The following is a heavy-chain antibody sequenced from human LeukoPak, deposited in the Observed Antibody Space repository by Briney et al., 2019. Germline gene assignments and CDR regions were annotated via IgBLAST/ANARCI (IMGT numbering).Heavy chain of an antibody. D-gene: IGHD1-26*01. CDR1: GFTFSNYW. J-gene: IGHJ4*02. CDR3: ARGSSWGGDY. Sequence: PGGSLRLSCAASGFTFSNYWMSWVRQAPGKGLEWAANINQDGSGKYYVDSVKGRFTISRDNAKNSLYLQMSSLRAEDTAVYYCARGSSWGGDYWGQGALVTVSS. CDR2: INQDGSGK. V-gene: IGHV3-7*03.